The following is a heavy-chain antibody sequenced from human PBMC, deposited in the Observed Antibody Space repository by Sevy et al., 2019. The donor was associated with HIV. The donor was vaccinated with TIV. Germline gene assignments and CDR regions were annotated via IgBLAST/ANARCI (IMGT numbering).Heavy chain of an antibody. CDR1: GFTFSSYG. CDR3: ARDRVEMATIGYFDY. J-gene: IGHJ4*02. V-gene: IGHV3-33*01. CDR2: IWYDGSNK. Sequence: GGSLRLSCAASGFTFSSYGMHWVRQAPGKGLEWVAVIWYDGSNKYYADSVKGRFTISIDNSKSTLYLQMNSLRAEDTAVYYCARDRVEMATIGYFDYWGQGTLVTVSS. D-gene: IGHD5-12*01.